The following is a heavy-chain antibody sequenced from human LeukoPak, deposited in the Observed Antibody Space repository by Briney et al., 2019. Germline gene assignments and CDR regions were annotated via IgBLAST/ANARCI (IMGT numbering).Heavy chain of an antibody. Sequence: GASVKVSCKASGYTFTGYYMHWVRQAPGQGLEWMGWINPNSGGTNYAQKFQGRVTMTRDTSISTAYMELSRLRSDDTAVYYCARAIYCSSTSCYLGYYYYYMDVWGKGTTVTVSS. CDR1: GYTFTGYY. J-gene: IGHJ6*03. D-gene: IGHD2-2*01. V-gene: IGHV1-2*02. CDR3: ARAIYCSSTSCYLGYYYYYMDV. CDR2: INPNSGGT.